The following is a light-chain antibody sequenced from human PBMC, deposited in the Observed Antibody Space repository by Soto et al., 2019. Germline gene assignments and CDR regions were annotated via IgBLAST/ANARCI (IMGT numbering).Light chain of an antibody. V-gene: IGKV4-1*01. J-gene: IGKJ3*01. CDR1: QNVLYSSNNKNY. Sequence: DIVMTQSPDSLTVSLGERATISCKSSQNVLYSSNNKNYLAWYQQKPGKAPKLLIYAASSLQGGVSSRFSGNESGTDFTLTISSLQPEDSATYYCQQTYNMPFTFGPGTKVDIK. CDR2: AAS. CDR3: QQTYNMPFT.